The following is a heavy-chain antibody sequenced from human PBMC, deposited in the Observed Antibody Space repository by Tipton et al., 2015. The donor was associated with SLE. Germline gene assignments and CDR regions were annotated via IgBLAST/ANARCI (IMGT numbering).Heavy chain of an antibody. V-gene: IGHV1-8*03. CDR2: MNPNSGNT. D-gene: IGHD6-13*01. CDR3: ARVGPAAGDY. J-gene: IGHJ4*02. CDR1: GYTFTGYY. Sequence: QSGAEVKKPGASVKVSCKASGYTFTGYYMHWVRQAPGQGLEWMGWMNPNSGNTGYAQKFQGRVTITRNTSISTAYMELSSLRSEDTAVYYCARVGPAAGDYWGQGTLVTVSS.